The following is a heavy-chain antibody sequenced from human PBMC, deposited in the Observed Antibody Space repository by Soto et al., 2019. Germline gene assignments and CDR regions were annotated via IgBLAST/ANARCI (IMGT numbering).Heavy chain of an antibody. CDR1: GYTFTSYA. V-gene: IGHV1-3*01. D-gene: IGHD2-15*01. CDR3: ARGYCSGGSCYSFSMDRFDY. J-gene: IGHJ4*02. CDR2: INAGNGNT. Sequence: GASVKVSCKASGYTFTSYAMHWVRQAPGQRLEWMGWINAGNGNTKYSQKFQGRVTITRDTSASTAYMELSSLRSEDTAVYYCARGYCSGGSCYSFSMDRFDYWGQGTLVTVSS.